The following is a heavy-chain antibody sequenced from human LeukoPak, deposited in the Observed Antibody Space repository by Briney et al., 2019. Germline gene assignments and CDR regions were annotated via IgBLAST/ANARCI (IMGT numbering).Heavy chain of an antibody. CDR3: ARERGYSYGYSDY. CDR1: GFTFSSYS. CDR2: ISSSSSTI. J-gene: IGHJ4*02. V-gene: IGHV3-48*02. D-gene: IGHD5-18*01. Sequence: GGSLRLSCAASGFTFSSYSMNRVRQAPGKGLEWVSYISSSSSTIYDADSVKGRFTISRDNAKNSLYLQMNSLRDEDTAVYYCARERGYSYGYSDYWGQGTLVTVSS.